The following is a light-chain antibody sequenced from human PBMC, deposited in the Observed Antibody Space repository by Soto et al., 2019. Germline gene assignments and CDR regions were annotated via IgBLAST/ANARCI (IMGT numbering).Light chain of an antibody. CDR2: GIS. CDR3: QQYSTLPHT. Sequence: ENVLTQSPGTLSLSPGERATLSCRASQSITNNFFAWYQQKPGQSPRLLISGISSRATGIPDRFSGSGSGTDFNLTSSRLEPEDFVVYYCQQYSTLPHTFGQGTTLEVK. J-gene: IGKJ2*01. CDR1: QSITNNF. V-gene: IGKV3-20*01.